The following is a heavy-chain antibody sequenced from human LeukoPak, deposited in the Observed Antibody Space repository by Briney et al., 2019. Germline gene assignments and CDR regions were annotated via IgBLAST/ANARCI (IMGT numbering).Heavy chain of an antibody. V-gene: IGHV1-69*13. D-gene: IGHD2-15*01. CDR1: GGTFSSYA. CDR3: ARGCSGGSCYYYYYGMDV. CDR2: IIPIFGTA. Sequence: GASVNVSCKASGGTFSSYAISWVRQAPGQGLEWMGGIIPIFGTANYAQKFQGRVTITADESTSTAYMELSSLRSEDTAVYYCARGCSGGSCYYYYYGMDVWGQGTTVTVSS. J-gene: IGHJ6*02.